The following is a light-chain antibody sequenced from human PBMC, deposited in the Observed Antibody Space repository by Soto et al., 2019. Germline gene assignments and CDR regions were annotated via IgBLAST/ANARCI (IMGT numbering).Light chain of an antibody. CDR3: QKYNNWPRK. Sequence: EIVMTQSPATLSVSPLEIATLSFSASQSVSSDLAWYQQKPGQAPRLLIYGASTRATGIPARFSGSGSGTEFTLTIASLQSEDFAVYYCQKYNNWPRKFGQGTKVDIK. CDR2: GAS. J-gene: IGKJ1*01. CDR1: QSVSSD. V-gene: IGKV3-15*01.